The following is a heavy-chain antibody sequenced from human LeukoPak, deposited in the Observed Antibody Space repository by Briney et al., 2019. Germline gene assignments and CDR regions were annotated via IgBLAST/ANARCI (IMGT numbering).Heavy chain of an antibody. CDR3: ARAAANGYYFDY. Sequence: GGSLRVSCAASGFSFSSYWMSRVRQAPGKGLEWVANIKQDGSEKYYVDSVKGRFTISRDNAKNSLYLQMNSLRAEDTAVYYCARAAANGYYFDYWGQGTLVTVSS. CDR2: IKQDGSEK. V-gene: IGHV3-7*01. CDR1: GFSFSSYW. J-gene: IGHJ4*02. D-gene: IGHD2-8*01.